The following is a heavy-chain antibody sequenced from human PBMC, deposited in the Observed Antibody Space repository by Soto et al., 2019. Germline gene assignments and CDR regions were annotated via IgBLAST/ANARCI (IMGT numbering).Heavy chain of an antibody. V-gene: IGHV3-13*04. CDR1: GFTFSSYD. D-gene: IGHD3-22*01. J-gene: IGHJ4*02. CDR3: ARAIGPTLFDS. Sequence: EVQLVESGGGLVQPGGSLRLSCSASGFTFSSYDMHWVRQGTGKGLEWVSAIGTTGDTYYAGSVKGRFTISRENAKNSLYLHMDSLRAGDTAIYFCARAIGPTLFDSWGQGTLVTVSS. CDR2: IGTTGDT.